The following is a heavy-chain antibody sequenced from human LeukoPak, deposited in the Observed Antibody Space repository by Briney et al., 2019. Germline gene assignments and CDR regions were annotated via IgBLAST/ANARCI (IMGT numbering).Heavy chain of an antibody. Sequence: NPSETLSLTCSVVGGSITSYYWSWIRQAAGKGLEWIGRIYTSGSTAYNPSLKSRVTMSVDTSKNQFSLKLYSVTAADTAVYYCARSGGSGTYYDGSFDYWGQGTLVTVSS. CDR1: GGSITSYY. D-gene: IGHD1-26*01. V-gene: IGHV4-4*07. J-gene: IGHJ4*02. CDR3: ARSGGSGTYYDGSFDY. CDR2: IYTSGST.